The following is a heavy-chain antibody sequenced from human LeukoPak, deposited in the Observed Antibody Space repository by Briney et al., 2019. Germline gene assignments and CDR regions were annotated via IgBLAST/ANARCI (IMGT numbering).Heavy chain of an antibody. CDR3: ARLAAAGHSDY. CDR1: GFTFGTYA. Sequence: GGSLRLSCSASGFTFGTYAMPWVRQAPGKGLEYVSAISSNGRDTYYAASVRGRFSISRVNSNNTLYLQMSSLRPEDTAMYYCARLAAAGHSDYWGQGSLVAVSS. V-gene: IGHV3-64D*06. CDR2: ISSNGRDT. J-gene: IGHJ4*02. D-gene: IGHD6-13*01.